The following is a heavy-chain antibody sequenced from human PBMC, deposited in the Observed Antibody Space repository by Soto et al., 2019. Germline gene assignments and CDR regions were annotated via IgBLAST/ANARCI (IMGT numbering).Heavy chain of an antibody. CDR2: ISAYNGNT. J-gene: IGHJ3*02. Sequence: SGKLSCKASCYTFTSYGTSWVRQAPGQGLEWMGWISAYNGNTNYAQKLQGRVTMTTDTSTSTAYMELRSLRSDDTAVYYCARNLGSSGSPGFDIWGQGTMVTVSS. CDR1: CYTFTSYG. D-gene: IGHD6-19*01. CDR3: ARNLGSSGSPGFDI. V-gene: IGHV1-18*01.